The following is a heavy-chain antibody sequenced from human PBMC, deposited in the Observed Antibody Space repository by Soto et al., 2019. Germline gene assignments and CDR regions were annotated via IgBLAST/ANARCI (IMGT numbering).Heavy chain of an antibody. D-gene: IGHD6-13*01. V-gene: IGHV3-7*01. CDR3: ARNQSVGAAGINWFDP. Sequence: GGSLRLSCAASVFTFSRYWMSWVRQAPAQGLEWVANINQDGNEKYFVDSVKGRFTISRDNAKNSLYLRMNSLRAEDTAVYYCARNQSVGAAGINWFDPWGQGTLVTVSS. J-gene: IGHJ5*02. CDR1: VFTFSRYW. CDR2: INQDGNEK.